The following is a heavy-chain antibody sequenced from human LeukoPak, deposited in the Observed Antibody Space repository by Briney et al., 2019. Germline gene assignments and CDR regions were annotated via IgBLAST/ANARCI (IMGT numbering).Heavy chain of an antibody. V-gene: IGHV3-23*01. D-gene: IGHD6-6*01. CDR3: AKSPRWEYSSSWYAFDI. CDR2: ISGSGGST. CDR1: GFTFSRHG. J-gene: IGHJ3*02. Sequence: GGSLRLSCAASGFTFSRHGMHWVRQAPGKGLEWVSAISGSGGSTYYADSVKGRFTISRDNSKNTLYLQMNSLRAEDTAVYYCAKSPRWEYSSSWYAFDIWGQGTMVTVSS.